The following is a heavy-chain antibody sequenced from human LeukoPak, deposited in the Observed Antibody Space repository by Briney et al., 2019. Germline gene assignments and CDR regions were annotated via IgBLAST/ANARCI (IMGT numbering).Heavy chain of an antibody. Sequence: SETMSLTCIASGVSISSGSNYCDWIRQPPGKTLEWIGSIYSRGNTYYNPSLKSRVIILIDTAKNHFSLNLSSVTTADTAVYYCARSDGYGLVGIWGQGTMVTVSS. J-gene: IGHJ3*02. CDR2: IYSRGNT. D-gene: IGHD3-10*01. CDR1: GVSISSGSNY. V-gene: IGHV4-39*07. CDR3: ARSDGYGLVGI.